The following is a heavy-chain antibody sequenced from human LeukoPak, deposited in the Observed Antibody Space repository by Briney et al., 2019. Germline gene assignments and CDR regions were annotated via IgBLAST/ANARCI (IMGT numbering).Heavy chain of an antibody. J-gene: IGHJ4*02. CDR2: IWYDGSNK. V-gene: IGHV3-33*06. D-gene: IGHD1-26*01. Sequence: GGSLRLSCAASGFTFSSYGMHWVRQTPGKGLEWVAVIWYDGSNKYYADSVKGRFTISRDNSKNTLYLQMNSLRAEDTAVYYCAKDDGGSSYFDYWGQGTLVTVSS. CDR3: AKDDGGSSYFDY. CDR1: GFTFSSYG.